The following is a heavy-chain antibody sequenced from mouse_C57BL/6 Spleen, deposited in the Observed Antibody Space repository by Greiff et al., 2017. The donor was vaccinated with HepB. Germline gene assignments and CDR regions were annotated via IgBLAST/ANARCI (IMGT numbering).Heavy chain of an antibody. CDR1: GYTFTSFW. CDR2: IDPSDSYT. J-gene: IGHJ3*01. CDR3: AREKGFAY. V-gene: IGHV1-59*01. Sequence: QVQLQQPGAELVRPGTSVKLSCQASGYTFTSFWMHWVKQRPGQGLEWVGVIDPSDSYTNYNQKFKGKATLTVDTSSSTAYMQLSSLTSEDSAVYYCAREKGFAYWGQGTLVTVSA.